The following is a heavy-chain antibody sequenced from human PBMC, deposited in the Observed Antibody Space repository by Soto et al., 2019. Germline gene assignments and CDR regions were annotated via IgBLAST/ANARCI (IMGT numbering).Heavy chain of an antibody. D-gene: IGHD3-9*01. V-gene: IGHV4-34*01. CDR3: ARGTPGLRYFHWLPPLFDY. Sequence: PSETLSLTCAVYGGSFSGYYWSWIRQPPGKGLEWIGEINHSGSTNYNPSLKSRVTISVDTSKNQFSLKLSSVTAADTAVYYCARGTPGLRYFHWLPPLFDYWGQGTLVTVSS. CDR2: INHSGST. CDR1: GGSFSGYY. J-gene: IGHJ4*02.